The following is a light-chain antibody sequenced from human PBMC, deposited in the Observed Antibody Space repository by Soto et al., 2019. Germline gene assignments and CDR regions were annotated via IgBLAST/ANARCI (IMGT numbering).Light chain of an antibody. Sequence: IVLTQSPGTLSLSLGERATLSCRASQSFSSTYLAWYQQKPVQAPRLLIYGASSRATGIPDRFSGRGSGTDFTLIISRLEPEDFAVHHCQQFAGSFGGGTKVDI. J-gene: IGKJ4*02. CDR2: GAS. CDR1: QSFSSTY. V-gene: IGKV3-20*01. CDR3: QQFAGS.